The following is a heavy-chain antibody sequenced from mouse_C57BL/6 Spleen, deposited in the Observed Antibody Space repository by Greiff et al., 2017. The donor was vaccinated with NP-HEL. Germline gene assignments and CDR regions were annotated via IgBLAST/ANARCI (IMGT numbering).Heavy chain of an antibody. D-gene: IGHD2-5*01. CDR3: ARLNSNFAMDY. CDR1: GFTFSDYY. V-gene: IGHV5-12*01. CDR2: ISNGGGST. Sequence: EVKVEESGGGLVQPGGSLKLSCAASGFTFSDYYMYWVRQTPEKRLEWVAYISNGGGSTYYPDTVKGRFTISRDNAKNTLYLQMSRLKSEDTAMYYCARLNSNFAMDYWGQGTSVTVSS. J-gene: IGHJ4*01.